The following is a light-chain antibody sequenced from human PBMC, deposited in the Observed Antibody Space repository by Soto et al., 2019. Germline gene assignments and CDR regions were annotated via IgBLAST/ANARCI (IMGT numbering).Light chain of an antibody. CDR2: WAS. CDR3: QQYYNTPWT. Sequence: DIVMTQSPDSLAVSLGERATINCKSSQSLLFSSNNQNYLTWYQQKPGQPPKLLIYWASTRESGVPDRFSGSGSGTDFTLTISSLQAEDVAVYYCQQYYNTPWTFGQGTKVEIK. J-gene: IGKJ1*01. V-gene: IGKV4-1*01. CDR1: QSLLFSSNNQNY.